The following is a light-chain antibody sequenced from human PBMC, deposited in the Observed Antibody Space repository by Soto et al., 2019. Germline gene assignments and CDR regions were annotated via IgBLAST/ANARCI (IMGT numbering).Light chain of an antibody. CDR1: SSDVGGYNY. J-gene: IGLJ1*01. CDR3: SSYTSSSTSHV. Sequence: QSALTQPASVSGSPGQSITISCTGTSSDVGGYNYVSWYQQHPGKAPKLMIYEVSNRPSGVSNRFSGSKSGNTASLTISGLQAEDEADYYCSSYTSSSTSHVFGTGTKLTVL. CDR2: EVS. V-gene: IGLV2-14*01.